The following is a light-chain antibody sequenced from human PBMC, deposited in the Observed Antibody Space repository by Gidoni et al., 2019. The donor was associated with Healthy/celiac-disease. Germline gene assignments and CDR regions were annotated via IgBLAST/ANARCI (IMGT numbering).Light chain of an antibody. CDR1: SSNIGSNT. V-gene: IGLV1-44*01. CDR2: SNN. Sequence: QSVLTQPPSASGTPGQRVTISCSGSSSNIGSNTVNWYQQLPGTAPKLLNYSNNQRPLGVPDRFSGSKSGTSASLAISGLQSEDEADYYCAAWDDSLNAPLFGGGTKLTVL. CDR3: AAWDDSLNAPL. J-gene: IGLJ3*02.